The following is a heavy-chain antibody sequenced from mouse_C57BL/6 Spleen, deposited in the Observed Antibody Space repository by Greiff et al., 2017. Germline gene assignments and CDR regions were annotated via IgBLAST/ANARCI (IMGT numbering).Heavy chain of an antibody. Sequence: VQLQQSGPELVKPGASVKISCKASGYAFSSSWMNWVKQRPGKGLEWIGRIYPGDGDTNYNGKFKGKATLTADKSSSTAYMQLSSLTSEDSAVYFCARSPSYDYDGGWYFDVWGTGTTGTVSS. CDR2: IYPGDGDT. D-gene: IGHD2-4*01. CDR3: ARSPSYDYDGGWYFDV. CDR1: GYAFSSSW. J-gene: IGHJ1*03. V-gene: IGHV1-82*01.